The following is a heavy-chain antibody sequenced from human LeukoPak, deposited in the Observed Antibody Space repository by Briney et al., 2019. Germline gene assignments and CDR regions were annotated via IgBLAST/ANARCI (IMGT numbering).Heavy chain of an antibody. J-gene: IGHJ6*03. D-gene: IGHD6-6*01. Sequence: GASVKVSCKASGYTFTGYYMHWVRQAPGQGLEWMGWINPNSGGTNYAQKFQGRVTITRNTSISTAYMELSSLRSEDTAVYYCARGMYSSSSFLENYYYYYMDVWGKGTTVTVSS. CDR1: GYTFTGYY. CDR2: INPNSGGT. CDR3: ARGMYSSSSFLENYYYYYMDV. V-gene: IGHV1-2*02.